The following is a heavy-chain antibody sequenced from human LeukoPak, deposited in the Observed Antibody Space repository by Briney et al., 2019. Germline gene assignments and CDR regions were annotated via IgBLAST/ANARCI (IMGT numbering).Heavy chain of an antibody. CDR2: ISSSGSTI. J-gene: IGHJ4*02. Sequence: GGSLRLSCTASGFTFTSYSMNWVRQAPGKGLEWVSYISSSGSTIYYADSVKGRFTISRDNAKNSLYLQMNSLRAEDTAVYYCARDVSQLVATFDYWGQGTLVTVSS. V-gene: IGHV3-48*04. CDR3: ARDVSQLVATFDY. D-gene: IGHD6-6*01. CDR1: GFTFTSYS.